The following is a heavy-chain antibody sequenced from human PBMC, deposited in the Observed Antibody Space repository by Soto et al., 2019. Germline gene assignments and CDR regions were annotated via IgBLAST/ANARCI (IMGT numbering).Heavy chain of an antibody. V-gene: IGHV3-30-3*01. CDR1: GFTFSSYA. CDR3: AREAKLWLNYYGMDV. CDR2: ISYDGSNK. D-gene: IGHD5-18*01. Sequence: QVQLVESGGGVVQPGRSLRLSCAASGFTFSSYAMHWVRQAPGKGLEWVAVISYDGSNKYYADSVKGRFTISRDNSKNTLYLQMNSLRAEDTAVYYCAREAKLWLNYYGMDVWGQGTTVTVSS. J-gene: IGHJ6*02.